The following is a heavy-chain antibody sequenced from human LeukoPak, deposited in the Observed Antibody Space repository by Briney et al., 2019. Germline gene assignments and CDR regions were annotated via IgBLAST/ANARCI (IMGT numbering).Heavy chain of an antibody. V-gene: IGHV3-13*01. D-gene: IGHD3-9*01. Sequence: GGSLRLSCAASGFTFSSYDMHWVRQATGKSLEWVSAIGTAGDTYYPGSVKGRFTISRENANNSLYLQMNSLRAGDTAAYYCPAGHFIRYFDWLLSPGTFDIWGQGTMVTVSS. CDR2: IGTAGDT. CDR1: GFTFSSYD. CDR3: PAGHFIRYFDWLLSPGTFDI. J-gene: IGHJ3*02.